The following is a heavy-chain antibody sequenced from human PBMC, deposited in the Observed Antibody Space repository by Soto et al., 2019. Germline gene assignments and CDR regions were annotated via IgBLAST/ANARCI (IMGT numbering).Heavy chain of an antibody. D-gene: IGHD3-10*01. CDR1: GDTFSSNW. CDR3: TRRAVRYYKGMDV. J-gene: IGHJ6*02. V-gene: IGHV5-51*01. Sequence: GESLKISCKVSGDTFSSNWIGWVRQMPGKGLEWMGIIYPVDSDTRYSPSFQGQVTISVDGSITTAYLQWSSLKASDTAIYYCTRRAVRYYKGMDVWGQGTTVTV. CDR2: IYPVDSDT.